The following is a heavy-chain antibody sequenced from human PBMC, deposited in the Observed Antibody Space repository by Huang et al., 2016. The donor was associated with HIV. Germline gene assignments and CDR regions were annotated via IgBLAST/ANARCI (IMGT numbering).Heavy chain of an antibody. J-gene: IGHJ6*03. D-gene: IGHD2-21*02. CDR3: ARARVTSKYYMDV. CDR1: GFIFSSYA. V-gene: IGHV3-23*01. Sequence: EVQLLESGGGLVQPGGFLRLFCAAFGFIFSSYALNWVRQAPGKVLEWVSTISGSAGSTYYADSVKGRFTVSRDNSKNTLFLQMSSLRVEDTAIYYCARARVTSKYYMDVWGKGTTVTVSS. CDR2: ISGSAGST.